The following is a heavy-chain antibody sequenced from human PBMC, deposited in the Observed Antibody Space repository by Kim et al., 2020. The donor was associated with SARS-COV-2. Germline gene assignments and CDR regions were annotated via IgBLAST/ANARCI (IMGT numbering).Heavy chain of an antibody. D-gene: IGHD3-3*01. CDR3: ARGRAGVVPAPVLGLGPYYDYYAMDV. CDR2: INHSGST. Sequence: SETLSLTCAVYGGSFSDYNWSWIRQPRGKGLEWIGEINHSGSTSHSPSLRSRLTISVDTSKSQFSLRLKSVTAADTAVYYCARGRAGVVPAPVLGLGPYYDYYAMDVWGQGTAVAVSS. J-gene: IGHJ6*02. CDR1: GGSFSDYN. V-gene: IGHV4-34*01.